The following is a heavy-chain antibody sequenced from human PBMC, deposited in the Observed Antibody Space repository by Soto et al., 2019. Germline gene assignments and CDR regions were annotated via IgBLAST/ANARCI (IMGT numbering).Heavy chain of an antibody. Sequence: VSCKASGFTFTSSAVQWVRQARGQRLEWIGWIVVGSGNTNYAQKFQERVTITRDMSTSTAYMELSSLRSEDTAVYYCAASDRVVTDEPGYYYYGMDVWGQGTTVTVSS. CDR2: IVVGSGNT. V-gene: IGHV1-58*01. D-gene: IGHD2-21*02. J-gene: IGHJ6*02. CDR3: AASDRVVTDEPGYYYYGMDV. CDR1: GFTFTSSA.